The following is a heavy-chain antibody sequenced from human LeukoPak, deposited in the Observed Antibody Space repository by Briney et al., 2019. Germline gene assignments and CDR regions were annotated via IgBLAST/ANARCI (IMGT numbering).Heavy chain of an antibody. CDR3: ARLQLLTLDY. CDR1: GGSISSYH. CDR2: IYYSGST. D-gene: IGHD1-1*01. Sequence: SETLSLTCSVSGGSISSYHWSWIRQPPGKGLEWIGYIYYSGSTNYNPSLKSRVTISVDTSKNQFSLKLRSVTAAGAAVYYCARLQLLTLDYWGQGTLVTVSS. J-gene: IGHJ4*02. V-gene: IGHV4-59*08.